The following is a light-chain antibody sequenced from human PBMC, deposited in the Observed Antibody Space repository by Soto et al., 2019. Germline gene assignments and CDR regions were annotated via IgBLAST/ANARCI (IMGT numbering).Light chain of an antibody. J-gene: IGLJ1*01. V-gene: IGLV2-11*01. CDR2: DVS. CDR3: CSYAGSYYV. CDR1: SSDVGGYNY. Sequence: QSVLTQPRSVSGSPGQSVTISCTGTSSDVGGYNYVSWYQQHPGKAPKLMIYDVSKRPSGVPDRFSGSKSGNTASLTISGLQAEDEADYYCCSYAGSYYVFGTGTNLTGL.